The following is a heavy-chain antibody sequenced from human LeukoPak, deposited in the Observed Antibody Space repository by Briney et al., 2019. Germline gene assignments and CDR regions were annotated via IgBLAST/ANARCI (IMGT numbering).Heavy chain of an antibody. CDR1: EFTFINYG. CDR2: ISSSSSYI. D-gene: IGHD6-13*01. Sequence: GGSLRLSCVASEFTFINYGMNWVRQAPGKGLEWVSSISSSSSYIYYADSVKGRFTISRDNAKNSLYLQMNSLRAEDTAVYYCARDSGRYSSSWYSMDYWGQGTLVTVSS. CDR3: ARDSGRYSSSWYSMDY. J-gene: IGHJ4*02. V-gene: IGHV3-21*01.